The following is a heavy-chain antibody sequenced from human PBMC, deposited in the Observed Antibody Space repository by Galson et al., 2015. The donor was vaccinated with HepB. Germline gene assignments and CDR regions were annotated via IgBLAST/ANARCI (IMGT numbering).Heavy chain of an antibody. CDR2: IYPGDSDT. J-gene: IGHJ5*02. CDR1: GYSFTSYW. Sequence: QSGAEVTKPGESLKISCKGSGYSFTSYWIGWVRQMPGKGLEWMGIIYPGDSDTRYSPSFQGQVTISADKSISTAYLQWSSLKASDTAMYYCAIQTGYSSGWYSGGWFDPWGQGTLVTVSS. CDR3: AIQTGYSSGWYSGGWFDP. V-gene: IGHV5-51*03. D-gene: IGHD6-19*01.